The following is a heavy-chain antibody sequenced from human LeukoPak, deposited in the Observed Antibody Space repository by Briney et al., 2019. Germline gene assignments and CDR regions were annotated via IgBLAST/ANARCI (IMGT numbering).Heavy chain of an antibody. J-gene: IGHJ3*02. Sequence: PSETLSLTCTVSGGSISSYYWSWIRQPPGKGLEWIGYIYYSGSTNYNPSLKSRVTISVDTPKNQFSLKLSSVTAADTAVYYCARPLFPGSDYYDSSGYNDAFDIWGQGTMVTVSS. CDR1: GGSISSYY. V-gene: IGHV4-59*08. CDR3: ARPLFPGSDYYDSSGYNDAFDI. CDR2: IYYSGST. D-gene: IGHD3-22*01.